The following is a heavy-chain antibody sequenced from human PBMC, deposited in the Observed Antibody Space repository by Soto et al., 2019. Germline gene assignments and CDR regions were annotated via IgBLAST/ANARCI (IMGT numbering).Heavy chain of an antibody. CDR3: AREIVDIVATTNYYFDY. V-gene: IGHV4-59*08. Sequence: TSETLSLTCTVSGGSISSYYWSWIRQPPGKGLEWIGYIYYSGSTNYNPSLKSRVTISVDTSKNQFSLKLSSVTAADTAVYYCAREIVDIVATTNYYFDYWGQGTLVTVSS. J-gene: IGHJ4*02. CDR2: IYYSGST. D-gene: IGHD5-12*01. CDR1: GGSISSYY.